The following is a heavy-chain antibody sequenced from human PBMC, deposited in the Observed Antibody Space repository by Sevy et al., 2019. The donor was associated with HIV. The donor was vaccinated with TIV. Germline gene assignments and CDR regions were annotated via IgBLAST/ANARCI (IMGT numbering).Heavy chain of an antibody. Sequence: ASVKVSCKTSGYAFSGYYMNWVRQAPGQGLEWMGWINPNSGATTSAQKFQGRVSMTRDTSIITAYLELNSLRSDDTALYYCARVDRGCFYPPGLAYWGQGTLVTVSS. V-gene: IGHV1-2*02. J-gene: IGHJ4*02. CDR2: INPNSGAT. D-gene: IGHD3-16*01. CDR3: ARVDRGCFYPPGLAY. CDR1: GYAFSGYY.